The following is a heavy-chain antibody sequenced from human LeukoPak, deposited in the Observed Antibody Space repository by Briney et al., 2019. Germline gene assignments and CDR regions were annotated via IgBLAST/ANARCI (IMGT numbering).Heavy chain of an antibody. CDR3: AKDYDSSAWAAFDN. D-gene: IGHD3-22*01. CDR1: GFTFNSFG. J-gene: IGHJ3*02. V-gene: IGHV3-30*18. CDR2: ISYDGSNK. Sequence: RGSRRLSCAASGFTFNSFGMHWVCQAPGKGLEWVAVISYDGSNKYFADSVKERFTISRDNSKNTLYLQMNSLRAEDTAVYYCAKDYDSSAWAAFDNWGQGRIVAVSS.